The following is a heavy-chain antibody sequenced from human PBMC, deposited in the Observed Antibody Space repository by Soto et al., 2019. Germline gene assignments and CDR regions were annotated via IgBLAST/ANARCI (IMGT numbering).Heavy chain of an antibody. CDR3: ARTPYNDFWSGYERHYYYYMDV. D-gene: IGHD3-3*01. V-gene: IGHV4-59*08. Sequence: SETLSLTCTVSGGSSSSYYWSWIRQPPGKGLEWIGYIYYSGSTNYNPSLKSRVTISVDMSKNQFSLKLSSVTAADTAVYHCARTPYNDFWSGYERHYYYYMDVWGKGTTVTVSS. CDR1: GGSSSSYY. CDR2: IYYSGST. J-gene: IGHJ6*03.